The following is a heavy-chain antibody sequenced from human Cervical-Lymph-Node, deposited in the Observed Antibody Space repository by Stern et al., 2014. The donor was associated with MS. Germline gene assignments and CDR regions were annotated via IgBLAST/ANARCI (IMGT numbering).Heavy chain of an antibody. V-gene: IGHV3-72*01. CDR3: ARSTTVVTPFYSDY. D-gene: IGHD4-23*01. Sequence: EDQLVESGGGLVQPGGSLRLSCTASGFTFSDHYMDWVRQAPGKGLEWVGRIRNKVNSYTTEYAASVKGRFTISRDDSKNSLFLQMNSLKMEDTAVYYCARSTTVVTPFYSDYWGQGTLVTVSS. CDR2: IRNKVNSYTT. J-gene: IGHJ4*02. CDR1: GFTFSDHY.